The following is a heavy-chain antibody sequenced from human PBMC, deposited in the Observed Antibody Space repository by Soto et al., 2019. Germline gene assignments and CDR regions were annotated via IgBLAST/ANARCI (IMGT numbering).Heavy chain of an antibody. J-gene: IGHJ6*02. CDR3: ARSHGSSTSLEIYYYFSYGMDV. CDR2: IIPISGTA. V-gene: IGHV1-69*01. CDR1: GGTFSNYA. D-gene: IGHD2-2*01. Sequence: QVQLVQSGAEVKKPGSSVKVSCKASGGTFSNYAISWVRQAPGQGLEWMGGIIPISGTANYAQKFQGRVTITAGESTSTAYVELSSPRSEDTAVYYCARSHGSSTSLEIYYYFSYGMDVWGQGTTVTVSS.